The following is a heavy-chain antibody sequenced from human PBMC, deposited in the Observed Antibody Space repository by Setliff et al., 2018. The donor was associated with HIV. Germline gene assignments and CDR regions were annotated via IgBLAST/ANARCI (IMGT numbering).Heavy chain of an antibody. D-gene: IGHD2-2*01. J-gene: IGHJ3*01. CDR1: YGSISGHY. CDR3: ARHNCGTTACYGVVV. V-gene: IGHV4-59*11. CDR2: IHYTGTT. Sequence: SETLSLTCTVSYGSISGHYWTWIRQPPGKGLEWIGYIHYTGTTHYNPSLKSRVTMSVDTSKNHVSLKLSSVTAADTAVYYCARHNCGTTACYGVVVWGQGTMVTVSS.